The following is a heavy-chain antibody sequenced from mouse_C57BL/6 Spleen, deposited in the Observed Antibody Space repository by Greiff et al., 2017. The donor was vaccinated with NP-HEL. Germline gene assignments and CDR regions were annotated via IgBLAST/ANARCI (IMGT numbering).Heavy chain of an antibody. CDR2: IDPSDSET. J-gene: IGHJ1*03. Sequence: QVQLQQSGAELVRPGSSVKLSCKASGYTFTSYWMHWVKQRPIQGLEWIGNIDPSDSETHYNQKFKDKATLTVDKSSSTAYMQLSSLTSEDSAVYYCARLGGYGNYWYFDVWGTGTTVTVSS. D-gene: IGHD2-10*02. CDR1: GYTFTSYW. V-gene: IGHV1-52*01. CDR3: ARLGGYGNYWYFDV.